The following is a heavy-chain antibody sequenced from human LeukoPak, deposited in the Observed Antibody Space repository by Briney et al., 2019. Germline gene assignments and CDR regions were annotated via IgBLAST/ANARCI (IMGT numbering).Heavy chain of an antibody. CDR3: ARGRFVGATERDWFDP. V-gene: IGHV1-2*04. Sequence: ASVKVSCKASGYTFTGYYMHWVRQAPGQGLEWMGWINPNSGGTSYAQKFQGWVTMTRDTSISTAYMELSRLRSDDTAVYYCARGRFVGATERDWFDPWGQGTLVTVSS. J-gene: IGHJ5*02. CDR2: INPNSGGT. CDR1: GYTFTGYY. D-gene: IGHD1-26*01.